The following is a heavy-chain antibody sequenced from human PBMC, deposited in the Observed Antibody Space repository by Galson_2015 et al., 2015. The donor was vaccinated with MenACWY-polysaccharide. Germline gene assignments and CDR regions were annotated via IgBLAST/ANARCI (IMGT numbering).Heavy chain of an antibody. CDR3: ARSGGDFGTELIEY. CDR2: INSAASRA. Sequence: SLRLSCAVSGFTFSSYWMPWVRHVPGKGLVWVSRINSAASRADYADSVKGRFTISRDNAKNTLYLQMNNLRGEETALYYCARSGGDFGTELIEYWGQGTLFTVSS. D-gene: IGHD1-26*01. CDR1: GFTFSSYW. V-gene: IGHV3-74*01. J-gene: IGHJ4*02.